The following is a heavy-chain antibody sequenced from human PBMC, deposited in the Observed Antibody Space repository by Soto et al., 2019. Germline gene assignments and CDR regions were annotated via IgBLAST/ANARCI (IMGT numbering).Heavy chain of an antibody. J-gene: IGHJ5*01. V-gene: IGHV1-46*03. CDR1: GYTLPCYY. Sequence: AASVKVSCKASGYTLPCYYMHWVRPAPGQGLEWMGIINPSGGSTSYAQKLQGRVTMTRDTSTSTVDVELSSLRAEDKAVYYCAKETAYSSASINWFGPLGQGTLVTVSS. CDR2: INPSGGST. CDR3: AKETAYSSASINWFGP. D-gene: IGHD6-6*01.